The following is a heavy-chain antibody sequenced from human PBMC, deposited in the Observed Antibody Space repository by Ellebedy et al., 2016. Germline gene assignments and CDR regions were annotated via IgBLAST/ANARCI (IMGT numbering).Heavy chain of an antibody. CDR1: GGAISSRSYC. CDR2: VCYSGST. D-gene: IGHD6-19*01. V-gene: IGHV4-39*01. J-gene: IGHJ4*02. CDR3: VRQPPSSGWYGDYFDY. Sequence: SETLSLTCTVSGGAISSRSYCWGWIRQPPGKGLEWIGSVCYSGSTYYNPSLKSRVTISVDTSKNQFSLKLSSVTAIDTAVFYSVRQPPSSGWYGDYFDYWGQGALVTVSS.